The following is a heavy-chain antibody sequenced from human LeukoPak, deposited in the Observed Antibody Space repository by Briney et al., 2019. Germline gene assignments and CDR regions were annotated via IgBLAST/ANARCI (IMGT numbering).Heavy chain of an antibody. CDR1: GGSFSGYY. CDR2: INHSGST. V-gene: IGHV4-34*01. D-gene: IGHD1-26*01. Sequence: PSETLSLTCAVYGGSFSGYYWSWIRQPPGKGLEWIGEINHSGSTNYNPSLKSRVTIAVATSNNKFSLKLSSVTAAYAAVYYCARVPTWEALGQGTLVTVSS. CDR3: ARVPTWEA. J-gene: IGHJ5*02.